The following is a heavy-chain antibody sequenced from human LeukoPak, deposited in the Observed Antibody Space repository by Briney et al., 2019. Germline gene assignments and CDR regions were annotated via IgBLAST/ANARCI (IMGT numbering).Heavy chain of an antibody. D-gene: IGHD3-9*01. V-gene: IGHV1-18*01. Sequence: ASVTVSCTASGYTFTSYGISWVRQAPGQGLEWMGWISAYNGNTNYAQKLQGRVTMTTDTSTSTAYMELRSLRSDDTAVYYCARVYYDILTGYYEDYWGQGTLVTVSS. CDR2: ISAYNGNT. CDR3: ARVYYDILTGYYEDY. CDR1: GYTFTSYG. J-gene: IGHJ4*02.